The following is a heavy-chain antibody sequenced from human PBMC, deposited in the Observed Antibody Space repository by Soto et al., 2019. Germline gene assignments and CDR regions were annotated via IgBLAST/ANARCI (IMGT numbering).Heavy chain of an antibody. CDR3: AKAPLNYDDSSAYYDY. CDR1: GGSIRSHY. D-gene: IGHD3-22*01. Sequence: PSETLSLTCTVSGGSIRSHYWSWIRQPPGKGLEWIAYIHYSGSTNYNPSLKSRVTISVDTSKNQFSLRLSSVTAADTAVYYCAKAPLNYDDSSAYYDYWGQGTLVTVSS. CDR2: IHYSGST. J-gene: IGHJ4*02. V-gene: IGHV4-59*11.